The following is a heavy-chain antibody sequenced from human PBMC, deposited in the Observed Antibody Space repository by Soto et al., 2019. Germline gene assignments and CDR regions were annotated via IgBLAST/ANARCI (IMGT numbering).Heavy chain of an antibody. D-gene: IGHD3-16*01. CDR2: IDPSDSYT. J-gene: IGHJ4*02. Sequence: PGESLKISCKGSGYSFTSYWISWVRQMPGKGLEWMGRIDPSDSYTNYSPSFQGHVTISADKSISTAYLPWSSLKASDTAMYYCGRHPYDWGIFDYWGQGTLVTVSS. CDR1: GYSFTSYW. CDR3: GRHPYDWGIFDY. V-gene: IGHV5-10-1*01.